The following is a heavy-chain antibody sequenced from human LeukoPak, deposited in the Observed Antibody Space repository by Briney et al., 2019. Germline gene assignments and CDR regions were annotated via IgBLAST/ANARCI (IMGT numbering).Heavy chain of an antibody. D-gene: IGHD6-6*01. Sequence: GGSLRLSCAVSGFTFSSYPMHWVRHAPGRGLEWVAVISYDGSNKYYADSVKGRLTISRDISKNTLYLRMTNLRAEDTAVYYCAKDPIAARRGDWFDPWGQGTLVTVSS. V-gene: IGHV3-30-3*01. J-gene: IGHJ5*02. CDR1: GFTFSSYP. CDR3: AKDPIAARRGDWFDP. CDR2: ISYDGSNK.